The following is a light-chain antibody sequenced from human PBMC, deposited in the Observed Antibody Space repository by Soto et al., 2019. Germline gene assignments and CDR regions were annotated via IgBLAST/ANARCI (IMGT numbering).Light chain of an antibody. Sequence: QSVLTQPPSASGSPGQSVAISCTGTSSDVGGYNCVSWYQQHPGKAPKLMIYEVSERPSGVPDRFSGSKSSNTASLTVSGLQAEDEADYYCSSYAGSNNFVFGTGTKV. V-gene: IGLV2-8*01. CDR2: EVS. CDR1: SSDVGGYNC. CDR3: SSYAGSNNFV. J-gene: IGLJ1*01.